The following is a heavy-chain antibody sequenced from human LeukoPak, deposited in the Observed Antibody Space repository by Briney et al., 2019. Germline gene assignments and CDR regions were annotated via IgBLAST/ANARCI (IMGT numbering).Heavy chain of an antibody. Sequence: PSQTLSLTCTVSGGSISSGSYYWSWIRQPAGKGLEWIGRIYTSGSTNYNPSLKSRVTISVDTSKNQFSLKLSSVTAADTAVYYCARGSSNPQGWGQGTLVTVSS. CDR1: GGSISSGSYY. D-gene: IGHD6-13*01. J-gene: IGHJ4*02. CDR2: IYTSGST. V-gene: IGHV4-61*02. CDR3: ARGSSNPQG.